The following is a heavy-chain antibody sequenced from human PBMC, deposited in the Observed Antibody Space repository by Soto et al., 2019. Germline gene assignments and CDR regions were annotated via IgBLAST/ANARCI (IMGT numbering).Heavy chain of an antibody. Sequence: SETLSLTCTVSGVSISSYYWSWIRQPPGKGLEWIGYIYYSGSTNYNPSLKSRVTISVDTSKNQFSLKLSSVTAADTAVYYCARETDTSNPDLYYYYGMDVWGQGTTVTVSS. CDR2: IYYSGST. J-gene: IGHJ6*02. CDR1: GVSISSYY. V-gene: IGHV4-59*01. D-gene: IGHD5-18*01. CDR3: ARETDTSNPDLYYYYGMDV.